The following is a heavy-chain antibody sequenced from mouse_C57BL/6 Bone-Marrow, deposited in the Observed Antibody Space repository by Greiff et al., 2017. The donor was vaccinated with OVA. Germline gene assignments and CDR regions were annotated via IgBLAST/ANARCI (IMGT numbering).Heavy chain of an antibody. CDR1: GYTFTGYW. D-gene: IGHD1-1*01. J-gene: IGHJ1*03. V-gene: IGHV1-9*01. Sequence: QVQLQQSGAELMKPGASVKLSCKATGYTFTGYWIEWVKQRPGHGLEWIGEILPGSGSTNYNEKFKGKATFTADTSSNTAYMQLSSLTTEDSAIYYCARVGLTTVVEGWYFDVWGTGTTVTVSS. CDR3: ARVGLTTVVEGWYFDV. CDR2: ILPGSGST.